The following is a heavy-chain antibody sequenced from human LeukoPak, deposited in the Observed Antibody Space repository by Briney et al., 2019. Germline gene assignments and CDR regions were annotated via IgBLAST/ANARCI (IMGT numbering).Heavy chain of an antibody. CDR3: AKDRGRSVSGTEFDY. CDR2: LASTGGNT. J-gene: IGHJ4*02. V-gene: IGHV3-23*01. Sequence: GSLMLSSAAAGFTFSSYAMTWVRRPPGKGLVWVSTLASTGGNTYYSDSVKGRFTISRDTSKNTLYLQMDSLRAEDTAIYYCAKDRGRSVSGTEFDYWGQGTLLTVS. D-gene: IGHD6-19*01. CDR1: GFTFSSYA.